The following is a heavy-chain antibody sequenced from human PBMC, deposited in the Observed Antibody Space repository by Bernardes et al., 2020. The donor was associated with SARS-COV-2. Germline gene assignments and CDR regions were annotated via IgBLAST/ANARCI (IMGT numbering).Heavy chain of an antibody. CDR3: ARRLIVEDRAGLDH. CDR2: IGRDSRDI. J-gene: IGHJ4*02. Sequence: GGSLRRSCGASGFTFSSYGLYWVRPAPGKGLEWVSYIGRDSRDISYLDSVKGRFTISRDDAQNSLYLQMNRLTAEDTAIYYCARRLIVEDRAGLDHWGRGTLVTVSS. V-gene: IGHV3-21*06. D-gene: IGHD2-15*01. CDR1: GFTFSSYG.